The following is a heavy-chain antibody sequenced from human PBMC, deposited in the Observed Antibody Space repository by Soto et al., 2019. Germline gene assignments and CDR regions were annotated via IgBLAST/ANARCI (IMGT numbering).Heavy chain of an antibody. J-gene: IGHJ4*02. CDR3: ARAVAVPADFDY. Sequence: QVQLVQSRAEEKKPGASVKVSCKSSGYTFTGYTMHWVRQAPGQRLEWMGWINAGNGNTKYSQKFQGRVTITRDTSASTAYMELSSLRSEDTAVFYCARAVAVPADFDYWGQGTLVTVSS. V-gene: IGHV1-3*05. D-gene: IGHD6-19*01. CDR2: INAGNGNT. CDR1: GYTFTGYT.